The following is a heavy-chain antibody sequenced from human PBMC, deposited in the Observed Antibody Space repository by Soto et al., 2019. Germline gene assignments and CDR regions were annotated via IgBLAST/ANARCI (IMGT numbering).Heavy chain of an antibody. CDR3: ARVSIAAAGTAPFDI. J-gene: IGHJ3*02. CDR2: IYTSGST. V-gene: IGHV4-4*07. CDR1: GGSISSYY. Sequence: PSETLSLTCTVSGGSISSYYWSWIRQPAGKGLEWIGRIYTSGSTNYNPSLKSRATMSVDTSKNQFSLKLSSVTAADTAVYYCARVSIAAAGTAPFDIWGQGTMVTVSS. D-gene: IGHD6-13*01.